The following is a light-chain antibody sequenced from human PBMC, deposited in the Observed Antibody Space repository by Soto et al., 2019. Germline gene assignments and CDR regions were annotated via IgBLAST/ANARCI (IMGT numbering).Light chain of an antibody. J-gene: IGKJ4*01. CDR2: DAS. CDR1: QSVSSY. CDR3: QQRSNWPPGT. V-gene: IGKV3-11*01. Sequence: EIVLTQSPATLSLSPGERATLSCRASQSVSSYLAWYQQKPGQAPRLLIYDASNRATGIPARFSGSGSGTAFTITISSLEPEDFAVYYCQQRSNWPPGTFGGGTKVEIK.